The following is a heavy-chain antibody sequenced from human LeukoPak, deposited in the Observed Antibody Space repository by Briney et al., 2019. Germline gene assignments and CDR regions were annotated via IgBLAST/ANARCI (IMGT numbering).Heavy chain of an antibody. V-gene: IGHV4-39*07. CDR2: IYYTGNT. CDR1: GDSIIGYY. J-gene: IGHJ5*02. Sequence: SETLSLTCSVSGDSIIGYYWGWIRQPPGKGLEWIGNIYYTGNTYYNSSLKSRVTISLDTPKNQFSLKLSSVTAADTAVYYCARGRSWYGGVWFGPWGQGTLVTVSS. CDR3: ARGRSWYGGVWFGP. D-gene: IGHD6-13*01.